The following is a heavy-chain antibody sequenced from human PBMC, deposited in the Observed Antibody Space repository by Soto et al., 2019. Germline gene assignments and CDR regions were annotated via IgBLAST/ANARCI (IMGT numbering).Heavy chain of an antibody. V-gene: IGHV1-69*01. CDR2: IIPIFGTA. CDR1: GGTFSSYA. D-gene: IGHD2-15*01. Sequence: QVQLVQSGAEVKKPGSSVKVSCKASGGTFSSYAISWVRQAPGQGLEWMGGIIPIFGTANYAQKFQGRVTITADEATRKAYMELGSLRAAETAVYYCAREPRYCSGGSCSYYSYYYGMDVWGQGTTVTVSS. J-gene: IGHJ6*02. CDR3: AREPRYCSGGSCSYYSYYYGMDV.